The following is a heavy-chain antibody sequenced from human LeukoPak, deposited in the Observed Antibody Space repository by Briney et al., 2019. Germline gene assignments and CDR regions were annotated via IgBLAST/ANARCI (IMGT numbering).Heavy chain of an antibody. J-gene: IGHJ4*02. CDR3: AALPRPGIAVAGTDGEIDY. D-gene: IGHD6-19*01. V-gene: IGHV1-8*01. CDR1: GYTFTSYD. Sequence: KPGASVKVSCKASGYTFTSYDINWVRQATGQGLEWMGWMNPNSGNTGYAQKFQGRVTMTRNTSISTAYMELSSLRSEDTAVYYCAALPRPGIAVAGTDGEIDYWGQGTLVTASS. CDR2: MNPNSGNT.